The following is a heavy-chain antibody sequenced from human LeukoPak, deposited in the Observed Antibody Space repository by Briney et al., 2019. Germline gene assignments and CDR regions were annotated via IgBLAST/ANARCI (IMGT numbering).Heavy chain of an antibody. CDR1: GFTFSSYW. J-gene: IGHJ4*02. D-gene: IGHD3-10*01. CDR2: ISGSGGST. V-gene: IGHV3-23*01. CDR3: AKPTSGYYFDY. Sequence: PGGSLRLSCAASGFTFSSYWMHWVRQAPGKGLVWVSAISGSGGSTYYADSVKGRFTISRDNSKNTLYLQMNSLRAEDTAVYYCAKPTSGYYFDYWGQGTLVTVSS.